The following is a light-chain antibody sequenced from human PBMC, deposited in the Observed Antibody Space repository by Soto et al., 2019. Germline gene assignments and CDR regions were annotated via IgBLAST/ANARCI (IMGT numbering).Light chain of an antibody. Sequence: EIVLTQSPGTLSLSPGERATLSCRASQSVSSTHLAWYQQKPGQPPRFLIYAASNRATGIPDRFSGSGSGTDFTLTISRLEPEDFAVYYCQHYGYSPYTFGQGTKLELK. J-gene: IGKJ2*01. V-gene: IGKV3-20*01. CDR1: QSVSSTH. CDR2: AAS. CDR3: QHYGYSPYT.